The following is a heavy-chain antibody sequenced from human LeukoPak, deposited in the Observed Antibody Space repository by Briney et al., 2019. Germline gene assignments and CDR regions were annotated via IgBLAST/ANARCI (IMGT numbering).Heavy chain of an antibody. Sequence: SETLSLTCTVSLDSTTSNFWSWVRQPPGKGLEWIGEIHRSGSPNYNPSLQSRVTISIDRPRNQIALELSSVTAADTAVYYCAREILGGFNPGAYWGQGTLVTFSS. J-gene: IGHJ4*02. CDR1: LDSTTSNF. D-gene: IGHD1-14*01. CDR2: IHRSGSP. V-gene: IGHV4-4*02. CDR3: AREILGGFNPGAY.